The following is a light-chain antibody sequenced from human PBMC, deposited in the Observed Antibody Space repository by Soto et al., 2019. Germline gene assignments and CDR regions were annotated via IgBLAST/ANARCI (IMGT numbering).Light chain of an antibody. CDR3: QQRSDWRWT. Sequence: EIVLTQSPGTLSLSPGERATLSCRASQTVSSRFLAWYQQKPGQAPRLLIYDTSKRAPGVPARFIGSGSGTAFTLTIDIVEPEDYAIYYCQQRSDWRWTFGQGTKVDIK. CDR2: DTS. V-gene: IGKV3D-20*02. CDR1: QTVSSRF. J-gene: IGKJ1*01.